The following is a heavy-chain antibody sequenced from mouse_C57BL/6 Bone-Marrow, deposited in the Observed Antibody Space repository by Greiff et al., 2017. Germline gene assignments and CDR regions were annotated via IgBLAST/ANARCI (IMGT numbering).Heavy chain of an antibody. J-gene: IGHJ3*01. CDR2: ISSGSSTI. Sequence: EVHLVESGGGLVKPGGSLKLSCAASGFTFSDYGMHWVRQAPEKGLEWVAYISSGSSTIYYADTVKGRFTISRDNAKNTLFLQMTSLRSEDTAMYYCAPYYYGSSSFAYWGQGTLVTVSA. CDR1: GFTFSDYG. D-gene: IGHD1-1*01. V-gene: IGHV5-17*01. CDR3: APYYYGSSSFAY.